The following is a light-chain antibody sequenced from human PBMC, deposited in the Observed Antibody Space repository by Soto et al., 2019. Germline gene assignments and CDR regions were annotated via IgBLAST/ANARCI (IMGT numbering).Light chain of an antibody. CDR3: ETWDSKGV. CDR1: SGHSSYI. Sequence: VLTQSSSASASLGSSVKLTCTLSSGHSSYIIAWHQQQPGKAPRYLTKLEGSGSYNKGSGVPDRFSGSSSGADRYLTISNLQSEDEADYYCETWDSKGVFGGGTKLTVL. CDR2: LEGSGSY. V-gene: IGLV4-60*03. J-gene: IGLJ2*01.